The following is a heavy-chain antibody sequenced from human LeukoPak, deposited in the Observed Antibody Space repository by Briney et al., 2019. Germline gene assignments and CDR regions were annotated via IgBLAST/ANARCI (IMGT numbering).Heavy chain of an antibody. J-gene: IGHJ5*02. CDR3: ARHEGGWFDP. Sequence: SETLSLTCTVSGGSISSSSYYWGWIRQPPGKGLEWIGSIYYSGSTYYNPSLKSRVTISVDTSKNQFSLKLSSVIAADTAVYNCARHEGGWFDPWGQGTLVTVSS. CDR1: GGSISSSSYY. V-gene: IGHV4-39*01. D-gene: IGHD3-16*01. CDR2: IYYSGST.